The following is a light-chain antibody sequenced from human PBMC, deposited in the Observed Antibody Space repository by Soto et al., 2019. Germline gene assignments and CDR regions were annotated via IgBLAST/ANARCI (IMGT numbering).Light chain of an antibody. Sequence: EIVLTQSPATLSLSPGERATLSCRASQSVSRYLAWYQQKPGQAPRLLIYGASSRATGIPARFSGSGSGTDFTLTISSLEPEDSAVYYCQQRNNWLTFGEGTKVEIK. CDR2: GAS. CDR3: QQRNNWLT. V-gene: IGKV3-11*01. J-gene: IGKJ4*01. CDR1: QSVSRY.